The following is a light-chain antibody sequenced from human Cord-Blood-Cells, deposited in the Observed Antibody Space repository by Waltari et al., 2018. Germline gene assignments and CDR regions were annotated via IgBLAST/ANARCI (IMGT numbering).Light chain of an antibody. CDR1: QSVSSY. CDR3: QQSYSTRTWT. V-gene: IGKV3-11*01. J-gene: IGKJ1*01. Sequence: EIVLTQSPATMSLSPGERATLSCRASQSVSSYLAWYQQKPGQAPRLLIYDASNRATGIPARFSGSGSGTDFTLTISSLQPEDFATYYCQQSYSTRTWTFGQGTKVEIK. CDR2: DAS.